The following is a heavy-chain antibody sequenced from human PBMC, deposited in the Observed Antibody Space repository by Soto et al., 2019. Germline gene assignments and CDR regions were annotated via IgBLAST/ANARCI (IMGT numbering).Heavy chain of an antibody. CDR1: GYTFTGYY. V-gene: IGHV1-2*04. CDR2: INPNSGGT. D-gene: IGHD6-13*01. CDR3: ARGPHPIAAAGTAFDY. J-gene: IGHJ4*02. Sequence: QVQLVQSGAEVKKPGASVKVSCKASGYTFTGYYMHWVRQAPGQGLEWMGWINPNSGGTNYAQKFQGWVTMTRDTSLSTAYMELSRLRSDDTAVYYCARGPHPIAAAGTAFDYWGQGTLVTVSS.